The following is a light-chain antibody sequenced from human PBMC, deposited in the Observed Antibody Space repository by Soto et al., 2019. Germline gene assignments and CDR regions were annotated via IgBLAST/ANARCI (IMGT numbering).Light chain of an antibody. CDR1: HDISSY. Sequence: DTQITHSPSSLSASVVERVTITFLASHDISSYLAWYQHKPGKVPKVLMYAASTLHSGVPSRFSGSGAGTEFTLTISSLQPDDFAIYYCQQYHSYSRTFGQGTKVDIK. CDR3: QQYHSYSRT. J-gene: IGKJ1*01. CDR2: AAS. V-gene: IGKV1-27*01.